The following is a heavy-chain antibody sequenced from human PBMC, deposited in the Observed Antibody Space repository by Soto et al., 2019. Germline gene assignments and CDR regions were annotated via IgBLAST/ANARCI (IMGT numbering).Heavy chain of an antibody. D-gene: IGHD3-22*01. CDR2: INHSGST. CDR1: GGSFSGYY. CDR3: ARGRSSRDGYIDY. Sequence: SETLSLTCAVYGGSFSGYYWSWIRQPPGKGLEWIGEINHSGSTNYNPSLKSRVTISVDTSKNQFSLKLSSVTAADTAVYYCARGRSSRDGYIDYWGQGTLVTVSS. J-gene: IGHJ4*02. V-gene: IGHV4-34*01.